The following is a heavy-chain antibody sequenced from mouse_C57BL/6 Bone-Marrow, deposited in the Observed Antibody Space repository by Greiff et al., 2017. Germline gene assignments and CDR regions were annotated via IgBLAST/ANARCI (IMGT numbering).Heavy chain of an antibody. Sequence: EVQGVESGGGLVKPGGSLKLSCAASGFTFSSYAMSWVRQTPEKRLEWVATISDGGSYTYYPDNVKGRFTISRDNAKNNLYLQMSHLKSEDTAMYYCAREVTMITTYYFDYWGQGATLTVSS. CDR1: GFTFSSYA. J-gene: IGHJ2*01. V-gene: IGHV5-4*01. D-gene: IGHD2-4*01. CDR3: AREVTMITTYYFDY. CDR2: ISDGGSYT.